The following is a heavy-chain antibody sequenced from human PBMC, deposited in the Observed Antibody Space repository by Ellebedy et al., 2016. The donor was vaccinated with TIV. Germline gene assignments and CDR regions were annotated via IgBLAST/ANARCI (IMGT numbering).Heavy chain of an antibody. CDR3: ARERPSIIGGMDV. D-gene: IGHD1-20*01. Sequence: PGGSLRLSCAASGFTFSSYSMNWVRQAPGKGLEWVSSISSSSSYIYYADSVKGRFTISRDNAKNSLYLQMNSLRAEDTAVYYCARERPSIIGGMDVWGQGTTVTVSS. CDR2: ISSSSSYI. V-gene: IGHV3-21*01. J-gene: IGHJ6*02. CDR1: GFTFSSYS.